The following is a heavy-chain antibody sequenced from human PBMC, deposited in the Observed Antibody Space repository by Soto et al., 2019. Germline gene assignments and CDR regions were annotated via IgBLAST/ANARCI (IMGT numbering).Heavy chain of an antibody. J-gene: IGHJ4*02. CDR1: GFTVSRKY. Sequence: EVQLVESGGGLVQPGGSLRLSCAASGFTVSRKYMSWVRQAPGKGLECVSIIYSGGSTYYADSVKGRFTISRDNSKNTLYLQMNSLRAEDTAVYYCATRPSGDYPYFDFWGQGTLVTVSS. CDR2: IYSGGST. V-gene: IGHV3-66*01. D-gene: IGHD4-17*01. CDR3: ATRPSGDYPYFDF.